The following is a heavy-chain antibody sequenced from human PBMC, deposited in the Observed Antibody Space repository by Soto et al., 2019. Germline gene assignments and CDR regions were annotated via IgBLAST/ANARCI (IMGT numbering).Heavy chain of an antibody. CDR1: GYTFSNFW. J-gene: IGHJ5*02. Sequence: PGESLKISCQSSGYTFSNFWIGWVRQTSGKGLEYMGIIYPGDSDTKYNPSFQGQVTMSVDKSINTAYLQWRSLKASDTAIYYCVRHAFTMDRGPFDPWGQGTQVTVSS. CDR3: VRHAFTMDRGPFDP. D-gene: IGHD2-2*03. CDR2: IYPGDSDT. V-gene: IGHV5-51*01.